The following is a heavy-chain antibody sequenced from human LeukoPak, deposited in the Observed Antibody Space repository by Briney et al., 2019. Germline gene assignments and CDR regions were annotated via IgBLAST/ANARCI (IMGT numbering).Heavy chain of an antibody. V-gene: IGHV3-21*01. CDR3: ARVAGRRAAAGISAYFQH. D-gene: IGHD6-13*01. Sequence: GGSLRLSCAASGFTFSGYTMNWVRQAPGKGLEWVSSISGSSTHIYYADSVKGRFTIARDNSKNSVYLQMNSLRAEDTAVYYCARVAGRRAAAGISAYFQHWGQGTLVTVSS. CDR2: ISGSSTHI. J-gene: IGHJ1*01. CDR1: GFTFSGYT.